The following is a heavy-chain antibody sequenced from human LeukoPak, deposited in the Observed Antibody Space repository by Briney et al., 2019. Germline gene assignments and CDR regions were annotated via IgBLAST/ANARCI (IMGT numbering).Heavy chain of an antibody. CDR2: ISSSSSYI. D-gene: IGHD6-13*01. CDR1: GFTFSSYS. CDR3: ARDEYSSSSLDY. J-gene: IGHJ4*02. Sequence: GGSLRLSCAASGFTFSSYSMNWVRQTPGKGLEWVSSISSSSSYIYYADSVKGRFTISRDNAKNSLYLQMNSLRAEDTAVYYCARDEYSSSSLDYWGQGTLVTVSS. V-gene: IGHV3-21*01.